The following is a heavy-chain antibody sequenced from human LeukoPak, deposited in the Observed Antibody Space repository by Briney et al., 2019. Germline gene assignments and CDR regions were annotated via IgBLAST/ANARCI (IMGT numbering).Heavy chain of an antibody. V-gene: IGHV1-2*02. CDR1: GYTFTGYY. J-gene: IGHJ4*02. Sequence: ASVKVSCKASGYTFTGYYMHWVRQAPGHGLEWMGWINPNSGATNYAQKFQGRVTMTRDTSISTAYMELTSLRSDDTAVYYCARDGYFGFTYSWHSDYWGQGALVTVSS. CDR2: INPNSGAT. D-gene: IGHD5-18*01. CDR3: ARDGYFGFTYSWHSDY.